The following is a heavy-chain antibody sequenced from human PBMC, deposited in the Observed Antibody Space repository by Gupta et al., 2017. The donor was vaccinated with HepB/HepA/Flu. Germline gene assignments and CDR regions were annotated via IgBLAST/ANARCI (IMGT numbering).Heavy chain of an antibody. V-gene: IGHV3-21*01. D-gene: IGHD3-10*01. J-gene: IGHJ4*02. CDR1: GFTFSSYS. CDR3: ARDHLWFGLSPRLVGY. CDR2: ISSSSSYI. Sequence: EVQLVESGGGLVKPGGSLRLSCAASGFTFSSYSMNWVRKAPGKGLEWVSSISSSSSYIYYADSVKGRFTISRDNAKNSLYLQMNSLRAEDTAVYYCARDHLWFGLSPRLVGYWGQGTLVTVSS.